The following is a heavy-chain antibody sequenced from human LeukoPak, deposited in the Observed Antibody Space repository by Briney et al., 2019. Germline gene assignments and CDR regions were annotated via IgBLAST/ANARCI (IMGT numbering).Heavy chain of an antibody. J-gene: IGHJ4*02. D-gene: IGHD6-13*01. CDR2: ISISGSKT. V-gene: IGHV3-23*01. CDR3: AKTRPLDSSSWSHGDY. Sequence: GGSLRLSCAASEFDFSSHAMTWVRQAPGKGLEWVSVISISGSKTYYADSVKGRFTISRDNSKNTLYLQMNSLRAEDTAVYYCAKTRPLDSSSWSHGDYWGQGTLVTVSS. CDR1: EFDFSSHA.